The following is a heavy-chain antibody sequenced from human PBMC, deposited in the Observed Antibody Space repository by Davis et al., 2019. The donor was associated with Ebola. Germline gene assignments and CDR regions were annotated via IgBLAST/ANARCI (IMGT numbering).Heavy chain of an antibody. Sequence: GESLKISCAASGFAFNSYCMHWVRHAPGKGLEWVAVISYDGNSKKYADSVKGRFPISRDNSKNALYLELNNLRPGDTAVFYCEKDAWAVGSGIFDYWGQGNLVVVSS. CDR3: EKDAWAVGSGIFDY. CDR1: GFAFNSYC. V-gene: IGHV3-30*18. D-gene: IGHD1-26*01. CDR2: ISYDGNSK. J-gene: IGHJ4*02.